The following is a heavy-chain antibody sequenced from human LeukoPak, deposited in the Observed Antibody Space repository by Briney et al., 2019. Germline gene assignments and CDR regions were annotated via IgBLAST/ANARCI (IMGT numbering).Heavy chain of an antibody. Sequence: ASVKVSCKASGYTFTSYAMNWVRQAPGQGLEWMGWINTNTGNPTYAQGFTGRFVFSLDTSVSTAYLRISSLKAEDTAVYCCARGKYYYDSSGYCYEWGQGTLVTVSS. CDR3: ARGKYYYDSSGYCYE. D-gene: IGHD3-22*01. CDR2: INTNTGNP. J-gene: IGHJ4*02. CDR1: GYTFTSYA. V-gene: IGHV7-4-1*02.